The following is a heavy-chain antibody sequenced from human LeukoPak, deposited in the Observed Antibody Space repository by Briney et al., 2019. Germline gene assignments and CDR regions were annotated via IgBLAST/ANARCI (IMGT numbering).Heavy chain of an antibody. Sequence: GGSLRLSCAASGFTFSSYAMHWVRQAPGKGLEWVAVISYDGSNKYYADSVKGRFTISRDNAKNSVYLQMNSLRAEDAAVYYCARDLTGGDDSFDTWGQGTLVTVSS. V-gene: IGHV3-30-3*01. CDR2: ISYDGSNK. CDR3: ARDLTGGDDSFDT. CDR1: GFTFSSYA. J-gene: IGHJ4*02. D-gene: IGHD1-20*01.